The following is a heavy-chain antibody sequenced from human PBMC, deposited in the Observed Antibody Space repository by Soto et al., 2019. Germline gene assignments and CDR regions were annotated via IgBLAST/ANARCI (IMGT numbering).Heavy chain of an antibody. CDR2: ISYAGSQE. CDR1: GFSLSNCG. J-gene: IGHJ5*02. CDR3: AKDLYNSGWYNYFDP. D-gene: IGHD6-19*01. Sequence: QVQLVESGGGVVQPGRSLILSCAASGFSLSNCGMHWVRQAPGKGLEWVAMISYAGSQEHFIDSVKGRFTISRDNSKNTLYLQMNSLRPEDTAVYYCAKDLYNSGWYNYFDPWGQGTRVTVSS. V-gene: IGHV3-30*18.